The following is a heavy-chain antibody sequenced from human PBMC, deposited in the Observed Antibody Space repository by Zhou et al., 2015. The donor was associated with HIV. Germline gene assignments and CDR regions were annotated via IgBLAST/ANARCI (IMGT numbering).Heavy chain of an antibody. Sequence: QVQLLQSGAEVKKPDSSVRVSCKGSGDTFSSYSISWVRQAPGQGLEWMGWMNPNSGNTGYAEKFQGRVTMTRNTAISTVYMQLSSLRSEDTAVYYCVRGRFSRRGVNWFGEMGPIDYWGQGTLVTVSS. CDR3: VRGRFSRRGVNWFGEMGPIDY. D-gene: IGHD3-10*01. V-gene: IGHV1-8*02. CDR2: MNPNSGNT. CDR1: GDTFSSYS. J-gene: IGHJ4*02.